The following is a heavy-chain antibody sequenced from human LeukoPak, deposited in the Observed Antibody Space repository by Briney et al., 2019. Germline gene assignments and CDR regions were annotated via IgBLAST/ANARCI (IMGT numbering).Heavy chain of an antibody. CDR2: IYPGDSDT. D-gene: IGHD3-9*01. CDR3: ARLNYDILTGYYMKSWFDP. V-gene: IGHV5-51*01. Sequence: KCGESLKISCKGSGYSFTSYWIGWVRQMPGKGLEWMGIIYPGDSDTRYSPSFQGQVTISADKSISTAYLQWSSLKASDTAMYYCARLNYDILTGYYMKSWFDPWGQGTLVTVSS. CDR1: GYSFTSYW. J-gene: IGHJ5*02.